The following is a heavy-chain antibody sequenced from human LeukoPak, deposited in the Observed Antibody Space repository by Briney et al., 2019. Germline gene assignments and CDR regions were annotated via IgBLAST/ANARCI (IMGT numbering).Heavy chain of an antibody. CDR2: IYYSGST. CDR1: GGSISSGDYY. V-gene: IGHV4-30-4*01. J-gene: IGHJ4*02. Sequence: SETLSLTCTVSGGSISSGDYYWSWIRQRPGWGLEWIGYIYYSGSTYYNPSLKSRVTISVDTSKNQFSLKLSSVTAADTAVYYCAKSSSWYLMRFDYWGQGTLVTVSS. CDR3: AKSSSWYLMRFDY. D-gene: IGHD6-13*01.